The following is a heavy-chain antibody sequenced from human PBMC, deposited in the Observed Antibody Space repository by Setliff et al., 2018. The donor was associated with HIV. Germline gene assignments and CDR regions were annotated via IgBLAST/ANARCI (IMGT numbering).Heavy chain of an antibody. Sequence: ETLSLTCTVSGVSIASGGYYWSWIRQPPGKGLEWIGSICYTGRTYSSPSLKSRVTISVDTSRNYFSLELTSMTAADTAVYYCASEFQLGTDTPEIDYWGQGTLVTVSS. V-gene: IGHV4-39*07. CDR1: GVSIASGGYY. CDR2: ICYTGRT. CDR3: ASEFQLGTDTPEIDY. D-gene: IGHD7-27*01. J-gene: IGHJ4*02.